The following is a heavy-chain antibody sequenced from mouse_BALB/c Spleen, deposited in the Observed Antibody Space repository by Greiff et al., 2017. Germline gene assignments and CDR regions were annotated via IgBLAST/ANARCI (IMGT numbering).Heavy chain of an antibody. D-gene: IGHD5-1*01. CDR3: ANLRFSYAMDY. Sequence: VKLMESGAELAKPGASVKMSCKASGYTFTSYWMHWVKQRPGQGLEWIGYINPSTGYTEYNQKFKDKATLTADKSSSTAYMQLSSLTSEDSAVYYCANLRFSYAMDYWGQGTSVTVSS. CDR2: INPSTGYT. J-gene: IGHJ4*01. V-gene: IGHV1-7*01. CDR1: GYTFTSYW.